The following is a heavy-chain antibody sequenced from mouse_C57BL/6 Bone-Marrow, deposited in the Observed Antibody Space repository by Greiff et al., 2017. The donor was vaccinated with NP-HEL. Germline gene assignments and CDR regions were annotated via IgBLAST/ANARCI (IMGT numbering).Heavy chain of an antibody. CDR2: IRYDGSN. J-gene: IGHJ2*01. CDR3: ERVIYYDDDYCDY. CDR1: GYSITSGYY. Sequence: EVKLQQSGPGLVKPSQSLSLTCSVTGYSITSGYYWNWIRQFPGNKLECMGYIRYDGSNNYNPSLKNRISITRDTAKNQFFLKLSTVTTEDRGTYYGERVIYYDDDYCDYWGQGTTLTVSS. D-gene: IGHD2-4*01. V-gene: IGHV3-6*01.